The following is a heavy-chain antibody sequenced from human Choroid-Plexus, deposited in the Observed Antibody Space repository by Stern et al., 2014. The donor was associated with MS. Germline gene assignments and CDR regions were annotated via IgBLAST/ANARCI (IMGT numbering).Heavy chain of an antibody. J-gene: IGHJ6*02. V-gene: IGHV1-2*02. CDR2: INPNTGGT. CDR3: ARDQRGITIFGVVTDYYYLGMDV. D-gene: IGHD3-3*01. CDR1: GYIFTGYY. Sequence: QVQLVQSGAEVKEPGASVKVSCKTSGYIFTGYYIHWVRQAPGQGLEWMAWINPNTGGTKYAQKFQGRVTISRDTSISTAYVELSSLTSDDTAVYYCARDQRGITIFGVVTDYYYLGMDVWGQGTTVTVSS.